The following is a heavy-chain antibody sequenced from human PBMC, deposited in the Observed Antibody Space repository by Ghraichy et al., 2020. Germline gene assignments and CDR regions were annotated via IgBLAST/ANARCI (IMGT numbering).Heavy chain of an antibody. CDR1: GGSFSGYY. CDR2: INHSGST. CDR3: ARAPVLEWLLYNYYYYGMDV. Sequence: SETLSLTCAVYGGSFSGYYWSWIRQPPGKGLEWIGEINHSGSTNYNPSLKSRVTISVDTSKNQFSLKLSSVTAPDTAVYYCARAPVLEWLLYNYYYYGMDVWGQGTTVTVSS. D-gene: IGHD3-3*01. V-gene: IGHV4-34*01. J-gene: IGHJ6*02.